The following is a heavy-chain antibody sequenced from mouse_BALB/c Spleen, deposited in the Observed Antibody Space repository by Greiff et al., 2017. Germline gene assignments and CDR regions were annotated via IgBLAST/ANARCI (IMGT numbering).Heavy chain of an antibody. CDR2: IDPANGNT. CDR3: ASYGYDDCAMDY. CDR1: GFNIKDTY. V-gene: IGHV14-3*02. J-gene: IGHJ4*01. Sequence: EVQLQQSGAELVKPGASVKLSCTASGFNIKDTYMHWVKQRPEQGLEWIGRIDPANGNTKYDPKFQGKATITADTSSNTAYLQLSSLTSEDTAVYYCASYGYDDCAMDYWGQGTSVTVSS. D-gene: IGHD2-2*01.